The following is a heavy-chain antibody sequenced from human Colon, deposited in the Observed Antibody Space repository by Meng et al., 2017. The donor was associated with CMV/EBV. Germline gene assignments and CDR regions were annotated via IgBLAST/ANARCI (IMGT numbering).Heavy chain of an antibody. D-gene: IGHD1-1*01. CDR2: SWFDGSTE. Sequence: QVQLVESGGGVVRPGTSLRVSCLASGFTFSIYGMHWVRQAPGKGLEWVAVSWFDGSTEYYADSVKGRFTISRDNSKNTMYLQMNSLRPDDTAVYYCARDDNTYNDGEAFDIWGQGTVVTVSS. CDR1: GFTFSIYG. J-gene: IGHJ3*02. V-gene: IGHV3-33*01. CDR3: ARDDNTYNDGEAFDI.